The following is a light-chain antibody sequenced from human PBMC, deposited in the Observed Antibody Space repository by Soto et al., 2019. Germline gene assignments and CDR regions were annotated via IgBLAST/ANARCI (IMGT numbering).Light chain of an antibody. Sequence: DIQMTKSPSTLSASVGDRVTITCRASQSIRSWLGWYQQKPGKAPQLLIYDASNLESGVRSRFSRRRSRPEFTLTLSSLHPADFATYSSQPYDSFPQPLGPGT. CDR1: QSIRSW. V-gene: IGKV1-5*01. CDR2: DAS. J-gene: IGKJ3*01. CDR3: QPYDSFPQP.